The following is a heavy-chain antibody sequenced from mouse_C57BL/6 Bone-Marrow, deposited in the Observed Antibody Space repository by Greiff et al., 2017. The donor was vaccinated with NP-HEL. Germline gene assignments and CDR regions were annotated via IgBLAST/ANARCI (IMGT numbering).Heavy chain of an antibody. Sequence: EVKLMESGPGLAKPSQTLSLTCSVTGYSITSDYWNWIRKFPGNKLEYMGYISYSGSTYYNPSLKSRISITRDTSKNQYYLQLNSETTEDTATYYCARGKAGIYYYGSWYFDVWGTGTTVTVSS. D-gene: IGHD1-1*01. CDR3: ARGKAGIYYYGSWYFDV. CDR2: ISYSGST. J-gene: IGHJ1*03. V-gene: IGHV3-8*01. CDR1: GYSITSDY.